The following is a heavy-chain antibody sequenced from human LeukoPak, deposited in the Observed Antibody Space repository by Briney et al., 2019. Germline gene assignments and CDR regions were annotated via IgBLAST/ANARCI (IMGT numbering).Heavy chain of an antibody. Sequence: GGSLRLSCAASGFTVSNNYMSWLRQAPGKGLEWVSVIYSGGGTYYADSVKGRFTISRDNSKNTVYLQMNSLRVEDTAVYYCARSRGTFFPHDYWGQGTLVTVTS. CDR2: IYSGGGT. CDR1: GFTVSNNY. D-gene: IGHD3-10*01. J-gene: IGHJ4*02. CDR3: ARSRGTFFPHDY. V-gene: IGHV3-66*01.